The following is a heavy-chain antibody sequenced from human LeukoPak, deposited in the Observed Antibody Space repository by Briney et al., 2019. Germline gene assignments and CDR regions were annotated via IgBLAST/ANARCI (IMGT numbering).Heavy chain of an antibody. Sequence: SETLCLTFAVSGYSISSGYYWGWIRQPPGKGLEWIGSIYHSGSTYYNPSLKSRVTISVDTSKNQFSLKLSSVTAADTAVYYCARHSSYYGNFDYWGQGTLVTVSS. CDR2: IYHSGST. CDR1: GYSISSGYY. CDR3: ARHSSYYGNFDY. D-gene: IGHD3-10*01. V-gene: IGHV4-38-2*01. J-gene: IGHJ4*02.